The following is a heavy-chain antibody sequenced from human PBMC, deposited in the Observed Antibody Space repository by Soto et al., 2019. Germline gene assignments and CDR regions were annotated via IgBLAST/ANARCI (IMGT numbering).Heavy chain of an antibody. CDR2: IQSKTSGQTT. CDR3: TADYSGEDCPIAY. Sequence: EVQLVESGGGLVKPGESLRLSCVVSGFTFSSAWLHWVRPAPGKGLEWVGRIQSKTSGQTTAYAAPEKGRCRISREASRNRVWPQMNSLTSEDTAVYYCTADYSGEDCPIAYWGQGGLVTVSS. CDR1: GFTFSSAW. V-gene: IGHV3-15*07. D-gene: IGHD2-21*02. J-gene: IGHJ4*02.